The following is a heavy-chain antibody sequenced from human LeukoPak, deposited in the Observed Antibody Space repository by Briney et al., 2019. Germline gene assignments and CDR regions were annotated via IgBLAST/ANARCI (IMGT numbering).Heavy chain of an antibody. CDR1: GGPIRSYY. V-gene: IGHV4-59*01. J-gene: IGHJ2*01. CDR3: ARSFLGDWYFDL. CDR2: IYYSWST. D-gene: IGHD1-26*01. Sequence: SETLSLTCTVSGGPIRSYYWSWIRQPPGMGLEGIGCIYYSWSTNYNPSLKSRVTISVDTSKHQFSLRLTSVTAADTAVYYCARSFLGDWYFDLWGRGTLVTVSS.